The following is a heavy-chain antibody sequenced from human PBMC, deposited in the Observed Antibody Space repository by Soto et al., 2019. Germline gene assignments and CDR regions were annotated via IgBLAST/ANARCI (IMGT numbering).Heavy chain of an antibody. CDR1: GGSISSSSYY. CDR3: ERIPPSTLNYCDHVY. D-gene: IGHD4-17*01. J-gene: IGHJ4*01. Sequence: PSETLSLTCTVSGGSISSSSYYWGWIRQPPGKGLEWIGSIYYSGSTYYNPSLKSRVTISVETSKNQLSLKLSSVTAADTAVYYCERIPPSTLNYCDHVYWGHVTLVTVS. V-gene: IGHV4-39*01. CDR2: IYYSGST.